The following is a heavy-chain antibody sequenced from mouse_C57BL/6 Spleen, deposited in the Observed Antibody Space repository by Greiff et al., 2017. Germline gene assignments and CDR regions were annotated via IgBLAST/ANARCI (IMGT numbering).Heavy chain of an antibody. CDR2: IYPGSGST. CDR1: GYTFTSYW. Sequence: QVQLKQPGAELVKPGASVKMSCKASGYTFTSYWITWVKQRPGQGLEWIGDIYPGSGSTNYNEKFKSKATLTVDTSSSTAYMQLSSLTSEDSAVYYCARSYDYDAWFAYWGQGTLVTVSA. J-gene: IGHJ3*01. V-gene: IGHV1-55*01. CDR3: ARSYDYDAWFAY. D-gene: IGHD2-4*01.